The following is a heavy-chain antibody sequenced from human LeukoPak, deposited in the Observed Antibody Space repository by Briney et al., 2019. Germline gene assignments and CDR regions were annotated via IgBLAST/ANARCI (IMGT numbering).Heavy chain of an antibody. CDR3: ARGYYGSGSYIDYYYYMDA. CDR1: GYTFTSYY. V-gene: IGHV1-46*01. J-gene: IGHJ6*03. D-gene: IGHD3-10*01. CDR2: INPSGGST. Sequence: ASVKVSCKASGYTFTSYYMHWVRQAPGQGLEWMGIINPSGGSTSYAQKFQGRVTMTRDMSTSTVYMELSSLRSEDTAVYYCARGYYGSGSYIDYYYYMDAWGKGTTVTVSS.